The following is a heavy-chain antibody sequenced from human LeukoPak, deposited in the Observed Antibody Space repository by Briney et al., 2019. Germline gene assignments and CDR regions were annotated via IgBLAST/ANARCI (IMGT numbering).Heavy chain of an antibody. V-gene: IGHV3-23*01. D-gene: IGHD3-22*01. CDR3: AAAPYYYDSSGYLLPLDY. Sequence: GGFLRLSCAASGFTFSSYAMSWVRQAPGKGLEWVSAISGSGGSTYYADSVKGWFTISRDNSKNTLYLQMNSLRAEDTAVYYCAAAPYYYDSSGYLLPLDYWGQGTLVTVSS. J-gene: IGHJ4*02. CDR2: ISGSGGST. CDR1: GFTFSSYA.